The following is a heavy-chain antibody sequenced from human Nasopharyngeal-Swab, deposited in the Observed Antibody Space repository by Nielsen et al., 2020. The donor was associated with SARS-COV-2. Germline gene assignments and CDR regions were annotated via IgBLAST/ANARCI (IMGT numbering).Heavy chain of an antibody. Sequence: GGSLTLSCAPSGFTFSNYGMHWVRRAPGKGLEWVAVIWYDGSNKYYADSVKGRFTISRDNSKNTLYLQMNSLRAEDTAVYYCARDRSSGWLDYWGQGTLVTVSS. CDR3: ARDRSSGWLDY. D-gene: IGHD6-19*01. CDR2: IWYDGSNK. V-gene: IGHV3-33*01. J-gene: IGHJ4*02. CDR1: GFTFSNYG.